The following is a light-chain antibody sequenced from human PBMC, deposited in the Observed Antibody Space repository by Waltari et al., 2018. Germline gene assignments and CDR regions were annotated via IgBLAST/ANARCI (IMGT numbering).Light chain of an antibody. CDR2: KVS. Sequence: DVVMAQSPLSLPVTLGQPASISCRSRQSPVHSDGNTYVNWFHQRPGQSPRRLIYKVSSGYSGVPDRCSGSGSGTYFTLKISMVEAEDVGVYYCMQGSHWPRTFGQGTKLEI. V-gene: IGKV2-30*02. J-gene: IGKJ2*01. CDR1: QSPVHSDGNTY. CDR3: MQGSHWPRT.